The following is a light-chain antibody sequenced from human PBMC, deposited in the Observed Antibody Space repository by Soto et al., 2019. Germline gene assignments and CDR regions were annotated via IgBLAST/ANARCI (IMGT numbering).Light chain of an antibody. J-gene: IGLJ1*01. V-gene: IGLV2-14*01. CDR2: EVT. CDR3: SSYTNLKTRPCV. Sequence: QSVLTQPASVSGSPGQSITMSCTGTSGDIGSYNRISWYQQHPGKAPKLIIYEVTDRPSGVSNRFSGSKSGNPASLTISGLQAEDEAEYYCSSYTNLKTRPCVFGTGTKVPVL. CDR1: SGDIGSYNR.